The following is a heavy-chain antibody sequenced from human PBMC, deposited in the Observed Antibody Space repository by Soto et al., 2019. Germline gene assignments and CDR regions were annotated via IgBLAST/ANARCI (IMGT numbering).Heavy chain of an antibody. Sequence: LSLTCAVYGGSFSDYYWSWIRQPPGKGLEWIGEINPSGSTNYNPSLKSRVTISVDTSKNQFSLYLQMNSLRAEDTALYYCAKDKSDRSGYSGCFDPWGQGTLVTVSS. CDR2: INPSGST. V-gene: IGHV4-34*01. J-gene: IGHJ5*02. CDR1: GGSFSDYY. D-gene: IGHD3-22*01. CDR3: AKDKSDRSGYSGCFDP.